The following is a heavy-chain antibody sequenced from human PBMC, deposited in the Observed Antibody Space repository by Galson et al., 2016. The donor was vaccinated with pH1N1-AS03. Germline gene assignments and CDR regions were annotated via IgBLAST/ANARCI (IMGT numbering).Heavy chain of an antibody. CDR1: GGSISGYY. D-gene: IGHD2/OR15-2a*01. J-gene: IGHJ4*02. CDR2: IYHSGST. CDR3: ARLWFYGPYYFDY. Sequence: SETLSLTCTVSGGSISGYYWSWIRQPPGKGLEWIGYIYHSGSTNYNPSLKSRVTISVDTSKNQFSLKLSSVTAADTAIYYCARLWFYGPYYFDYWGQGTLVTVSS. V-gene: IGHV4-59*01.